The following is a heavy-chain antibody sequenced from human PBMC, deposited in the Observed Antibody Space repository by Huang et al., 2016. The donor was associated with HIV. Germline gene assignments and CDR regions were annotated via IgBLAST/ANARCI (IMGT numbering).Heavy chain of an antibody. D-gene: IGHD3-3*01. V-gene: IGHV4-30-4*08. CDR1: GDSIRSGGYY. Sequence: QVQLQESGPGLVKPSQTLSLTCTVSGDSIRSGGYYWTGIRQSPAKGLGWIVYIYYSVSSDYNPSLKSRVSISMDGFKNRVSLKLKSVTVADTAVYYCARAPATHSVFFYWGQGTLVTVSA. CDR3: ARAPATHSVFFY. J-gene: IGHJ4*02. CDR2: IYYSVSS.